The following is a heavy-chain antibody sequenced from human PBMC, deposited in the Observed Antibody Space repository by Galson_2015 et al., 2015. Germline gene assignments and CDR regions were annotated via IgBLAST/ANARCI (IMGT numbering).Heavy chain of an antibody. J-gene: IGHJ6*02. CDR2: VYYSGST. CDR1: GGSISSSSHY. CDR3: ARVRDNYYYGVDV. Sequence: SETLSLTCTVSGGSISSSSHYWGWIRQSPGKGPEWIGSVYYSGSTYYNPSLKSQVTISVDTSKNHFSLKRSRVTAADTAVYYCARVRDNYYYGVDVWGQGTTVTVSS. V-gene: IGHV4-39*02.